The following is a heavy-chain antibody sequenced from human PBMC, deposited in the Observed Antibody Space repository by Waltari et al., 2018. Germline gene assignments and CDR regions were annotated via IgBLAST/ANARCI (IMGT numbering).Heavy chain of an antibody. CDR3: ARDDYGCSGYVP. V-gene: IGHV3-48*02. CDR2: ISSRSSTI. J-gene: IGHJ4*02. CDR1: EFTFSKYN. D-gene: IGHD3-22*01. Sequence: EVQLVESGGGLVQPGGSLRVSCEASEFTFSKYNMNWVRQAPGRGVGGRGVEWISDISSRSSTIYYADSVKGRFTISRDNAKNSLYLQMNSLRDEDTAVYYCARDDYGCSGYVPWGQGTLVTVSS.